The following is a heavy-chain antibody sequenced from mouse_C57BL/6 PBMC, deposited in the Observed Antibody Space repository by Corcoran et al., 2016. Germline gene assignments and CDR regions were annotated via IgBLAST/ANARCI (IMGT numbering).Heavy chain of an antibody. J-gene: IGHJ2*01. V-gene: IGHV9-3*01. D-gene: IGHD2-3*01. CDR2: INTYSGVP. Sequence: QIQLVQSGPELKKPGETVKISCKASGYTFTTYGMSWVKQAPGKGLKWMGWINTYSGVPTYADDFKGRFAFSLETSASTAYLQINNLKNEDTATYFCARSGCLLYYFDYWGQGTTLTVSS. CDR1: GYTFTTYG. CDR3: ARSGCLLYYFDY.